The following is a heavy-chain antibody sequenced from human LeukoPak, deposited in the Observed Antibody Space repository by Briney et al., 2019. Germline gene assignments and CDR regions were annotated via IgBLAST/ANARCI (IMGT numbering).Heavy chain of an antibody. V-gene: IGHV5-51*01. CDR3: ARHTSGIAAGFDP. Sequence: GESLKISCKGSGYTFTNYWIGWVRQMPGKGLESMGIIYPGDSDTRYSPSFQGQVTISADKSISTAYLQWSSLKASDTAMYYCARHTSGIAAGFDPWGQGTLVTVSS. CDR1: GYTFTNYW. J-gene: IGHJ5*02. CDR2: IYPGDSDT. D-gene: IGHD6-13*01.